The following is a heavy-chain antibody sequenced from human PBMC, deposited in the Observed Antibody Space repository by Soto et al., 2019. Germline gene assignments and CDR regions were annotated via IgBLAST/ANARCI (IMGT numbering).Heavy chain of an antibody. CDR2: INSDGSST. Sequence: EVQLVESGGGLVQPGGSLRLSCAASGFTFSSYWMHWVRQAPGKGLVWVSRINSDGSSTSYADSVKGRFPISRDNAKNTLYLQMNSLRAEDTAVYYCARDEAAQYYFDYWGQGTLVTVSS. CDR1: GFTFSSYW. CDR3: ARDEAAQYYFDY. D-gene: IGHD6-13*01. J-gene: IGHJ4*02. V-gene: IGHV3-74*01.